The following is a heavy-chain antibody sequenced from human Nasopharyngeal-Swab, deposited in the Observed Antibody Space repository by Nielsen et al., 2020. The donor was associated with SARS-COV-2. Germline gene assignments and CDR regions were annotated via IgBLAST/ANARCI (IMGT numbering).Heavy chain of an antibody. CDR2: IYDSGNT. D-gene: IGHD3-10*01. CDR3: ARENRPYYYGSGSSYFDY. V-gene: IGHV4-59*01. J-gene: IGHJ4*02. Sequence: WIRQPPGKGLEWIGYIYDSGNTNYNPILKSRVTISVDTSNNQFSLTLNSVTAEDTAVYYCARENRPYYYGSGSSYFDYWGQGTLVTVSS.